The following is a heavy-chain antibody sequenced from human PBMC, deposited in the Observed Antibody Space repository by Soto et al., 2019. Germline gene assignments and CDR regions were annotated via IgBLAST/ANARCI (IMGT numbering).Heavy chain of an antibody. V-gene: IGHV5-51*01. CDR2: IYPGDSDT. J-gene: IGHJ6*02. D-gene: IGHD6-13*01. CDR1: GYSFSSYY. Sequence: PGESLKISCKGSGYSFSSYYIGWVRQMPGKGLEWMGIIYPGDSDTTYSPSFQGQVTISVDKSISTAYLQWSSLRASDTAMYYCARHGIAAAGSLSGGMDVWGQGTTVTVSS. CDR3: ARHGIAAAGSLSGGMDV.